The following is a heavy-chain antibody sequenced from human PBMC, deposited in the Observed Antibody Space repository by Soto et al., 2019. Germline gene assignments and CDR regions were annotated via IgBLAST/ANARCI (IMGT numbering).Heavy chain of an antibody. CDR2: INHSGAI. Sequence: SETLSLTCAVYGGSFSGYYWTWIRQPPGKGLEWIGEINHSGAINFNPSLKSRLTISLDTSKKHFSLKLSSVTDADTAAYYCARADRTLVTSYSLDVWGQGTTVTVSS. CDR3: ARADRTLVTSYSLDV. CDR1: GGSFSGYY. V-gene: IGHV4-34*01. D-gene: IGHD2-21*02. J-gene: IGHJ6*02.